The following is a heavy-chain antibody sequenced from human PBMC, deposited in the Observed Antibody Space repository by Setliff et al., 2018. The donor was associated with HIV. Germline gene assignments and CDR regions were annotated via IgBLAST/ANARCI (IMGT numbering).Heavy chain of an antibody. J-gene: IGHJ4*02. D-gene: IGHD2-21*02. Sequence: LSLTCSVYGTSFSDHYWSWVRQTPGKGLEWIGEMNQSGTTNYSPSLKSRVTMSIDTPERQFSLKLTSVTAADTAVYYCVRWYYCVSGACYRADYWGQGTMVTVSS. CDR3: VRWYYCVSGACYRADY. V-gene: IGHV4-34*01. CDR1: GTSFSDHY. CDR2: MNQSGTT.